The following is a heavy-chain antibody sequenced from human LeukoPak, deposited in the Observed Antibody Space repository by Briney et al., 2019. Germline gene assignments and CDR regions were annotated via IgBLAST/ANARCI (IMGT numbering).Heavy chain of an antibody. CDR3: AKDTYSTSPYYFDY. CDR1: GFTFNSYA. D-gene: IGHD1-26*01. V-gene: IGHV3-23*01. CDR2: ISSGGST. Sequence: QSGGSLRLSCAASGFTFNSYAMSWVRQAPGKGLKWVSGISSGGSTYYADSVKGRFTISRDNSKSTLYLQMNSLRAEDTAVYYCAKDTYSTSPYYFDYWGQGTLVTVSS. J-gene: IGHJ4*02.